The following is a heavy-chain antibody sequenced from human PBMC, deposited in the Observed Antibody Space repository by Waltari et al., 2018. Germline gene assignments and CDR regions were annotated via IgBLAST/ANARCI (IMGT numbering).Heavy chain of an antibody. D-gene: IGHD6-13*01. J-gene: IGHJ4*02. CDR1: GGSFSVYY. Sequence: QVQLQQWGAGLLKPSETLSLTCAVYGGSFSVYYWTWIRQPPGKGLEWIGEINHSGSTNYNPSIKSRVTISVDTSKNQFSLKLNSVTAADTAVYYCARPGQLAPGRNFDFWGQGTLVTVSS. CDR2: INHSGST. V-gene: IGHV4-34*01. CDR3: ARPGQLAPGRNFDF.